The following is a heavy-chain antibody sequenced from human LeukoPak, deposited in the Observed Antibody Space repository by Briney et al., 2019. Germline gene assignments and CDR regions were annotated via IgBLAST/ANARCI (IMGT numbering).Heavy chain of an antibody. Sequence: GGSLRLSCAASGFTFSSYEMNWVRQAPGKGLEWVSYISSSGSTIYYADSVKGRFTISRDNAKNSLYLQMNSLRAEDTAVYYCARVGATGDYFDYWGQGTLVTVSS. D-gene: IGHD1-26*01. J-gene: IGHJ4*02. CDR1: GFTFSSYE. V-gene: IGHV3-48*03. CDR2: ISSSGSTI. CDR3: ARVGATGDYFDY.